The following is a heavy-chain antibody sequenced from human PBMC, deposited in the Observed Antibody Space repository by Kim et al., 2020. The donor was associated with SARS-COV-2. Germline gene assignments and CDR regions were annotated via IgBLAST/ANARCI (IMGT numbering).Heavy chain of an antibody. CDR3: AKGAGGP. CDR2: STGNYR. Sequence: STGNYRYYADSVKGRFTISRDNAQNSLYLKINSLRAEDTAVYYCAKGAGGPWGQGTLVTVSS. J-gene: IGHJ5*02. V-gene: IGHV3-21*01. D-gene: IGHD6-19*01.